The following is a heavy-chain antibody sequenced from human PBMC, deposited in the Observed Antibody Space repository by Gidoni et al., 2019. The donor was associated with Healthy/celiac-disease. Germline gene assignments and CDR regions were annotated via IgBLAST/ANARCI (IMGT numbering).Heavy chain of an antibody. CDR2: ISWNSGSI. Sequence: EVQLVESGGGLVQPGRSLSLSCSASGFTFDDYAMHWVRQAPGKGLEWVSGISWNSGSIGYADSVKGRFTISRDNAKNSLYLQMNSLRAEDTALYYCAKEGSWNYYYGMDVWGQGTTVTVSS. V-gene: IGHV3-9*01. D-gene: IGHD1-1*01. J-gene: IGHJ6*02. CDR1: GFTFDDYA. CDR3: AKEGSWNYYYGMDV.